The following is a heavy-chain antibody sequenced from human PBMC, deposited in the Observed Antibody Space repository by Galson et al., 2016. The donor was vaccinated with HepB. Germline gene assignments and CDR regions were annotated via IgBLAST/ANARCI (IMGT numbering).Heavy chain of an antibody. V-gene: IGHV3-33*01. J-gene: IGHJ4*02. CDR2: IWYDGSQK. D-gene: IGHD1-1*01. CDR3: TRDSGYNHFDY. CDR1: GFIFSGSG. Sequence: SLRLSCAASGFIFSGSGMHWVRQAPGKGLEWLAVIWYDGSQKYYIDSVKGRFTISRDNSKNMLYLEMNNLRDEDTAVYYCTRDSGYNHFDYWSQGTLVTVSS.